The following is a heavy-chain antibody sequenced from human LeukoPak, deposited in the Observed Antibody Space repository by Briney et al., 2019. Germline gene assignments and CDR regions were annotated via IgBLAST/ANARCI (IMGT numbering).Heavy chain of an antibody. V-gene: IGHV4-31*03. CDR3: ARVRHTNSGYATGATTSYVSFDY. CDR1: GGSISSGGYY. D-gene: IGHD5-12*01. J-gene: IGHJ4*02. Sequence: SETLSLTRTVSGGSISSGGYYWSWIRQHPGKGLEWIGYIYYSGSTYYNPSLKSRVTISVDTSKNQFSLKLSSVTAADTAVYYCARVRHTNSGYATGATTSYVSFDYWGQGTLVTVSS. CDR2: IYYSGST.